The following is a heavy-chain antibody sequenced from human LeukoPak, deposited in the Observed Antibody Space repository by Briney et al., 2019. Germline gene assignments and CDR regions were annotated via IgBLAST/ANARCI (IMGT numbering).Heavy chain of an antibody. CDR1: GYTFTTYG. CDR3: AIIMKEDAFDI. J-gene: IGHJ3*02. CDR2: ISAYNGNT. Sequence: GASVKVSCKASGYTFTTYGITWVRQAPGQGLEWMGWISAYNGNTNYAQKFQGRVTMTRDTSTSTVYMELSSLRSEDTAVYYCAIIMKEDAFDIWGQGTMVTVSS. D-gene: IGHD3-16*02. V-gene: IGHV1-18*01.